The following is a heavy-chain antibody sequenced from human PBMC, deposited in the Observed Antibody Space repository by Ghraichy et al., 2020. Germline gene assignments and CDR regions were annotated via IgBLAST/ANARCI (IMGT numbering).Heavy chain of an antibody. Sequence: GESLNISCAASGFTFSSYGMHWVRQAPGKGLEWVAVISYHGNDKHYADSVKGRFTISRDNSKNTLYLQMNSLRAEDTAVYYCATRVRFLEWLFPEYWGQGTLVTVSS. J-gene: IGHJ4*02. CDR3: ATRVRFLEWLFPEY. CDR2: ISYHGNDK. D-gene: IGHD3-3*01. V-gene: IGHV3-30*03. CDR1: GFTFSSYG.